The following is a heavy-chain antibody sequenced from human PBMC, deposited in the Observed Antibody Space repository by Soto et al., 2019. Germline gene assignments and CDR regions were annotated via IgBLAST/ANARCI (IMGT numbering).Heavy chain of an antibody. D-gene: IGHD4-4*01. CDR3: ARDSSDYSNYFDY. J-gene: IGHJ4*02. CDR1: GGSISSGGYC. CDR2: IYYSGST. Sequence: PSETLSLTCTVSGGSISSGGYCWSWIRQHPGKGLEWIGYIYYSGSTYYNPSLKSRATISVDTSKNQFSLKLSSVTAADTAVYYCARDSSDYSNYFDYWGQGTLVTVSS. V-gene: IGHV4-31*03.